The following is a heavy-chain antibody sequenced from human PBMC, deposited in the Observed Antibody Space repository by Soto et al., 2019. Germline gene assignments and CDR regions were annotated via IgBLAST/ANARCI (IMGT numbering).Heavy chain of an antibody. CDR2: ISSNGRST. CDR1: GFTFSTYA. D-gene: IGHD2-8*01. Sequence: GGSLRLSCATSGFTFSTYAMHWVRQAPGKGLEYVSAISSNGRSTYYANSVKGRFTISRDNSKNTLYLQMDSLRAEDMAVYYCARDRGTNGVCYAPSDYWGQGSLVPVSS. CDR3: ARDRGTNGVCYAPSDY. V-gene: IGHV3-64*01. J-gene: IGHJ1*01.